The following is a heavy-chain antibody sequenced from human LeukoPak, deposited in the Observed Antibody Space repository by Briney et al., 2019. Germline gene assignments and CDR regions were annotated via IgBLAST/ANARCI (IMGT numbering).Heavy chain of an antibody. V-gene: IGHV4-59*01. CDR3: ARGPSGDYGGYFDS. D-gene: IGHD4-17*01. CDR1: GGSISSYY. J-gene: IGHJ4*02. CDR2: IFYSGST. Sequence: SETLSLTCTVSGGSISSYYWSWIRQPPGKGLEWIGYIFYSGSTNYTPSLKSRVTISMDKSNNQFFLDLSPLTAADTAVYCCARGPSGDYGGYFDSWGQGTLVTVSS.